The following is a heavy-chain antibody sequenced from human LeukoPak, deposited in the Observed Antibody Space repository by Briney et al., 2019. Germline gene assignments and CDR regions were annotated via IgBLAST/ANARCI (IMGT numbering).Heavy chain of an antibody. D-gene: IGHD2-21*02. J-gene: IGHJ4*02. CDR2: IYHSGST. CDR1: GGSISSSNW. V-gene: IGHV4-4*02. CDR3: ARVSGCGGDCYTVDY. Sequence: SETLSLTCAVSGGSISSSNWWSWVRPPPGKGLEWIGEIYHSGSTNYNPSLKSRVTISVDKSKNQFSLKLSSVTAADTAVYYCARVSGCGGDCYTVDYWGQGTLVTVSS.